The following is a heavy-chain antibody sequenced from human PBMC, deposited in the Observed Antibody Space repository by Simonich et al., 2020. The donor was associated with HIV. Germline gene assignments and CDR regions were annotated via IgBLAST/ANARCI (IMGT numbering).Heavy chain of an antibody. CDR1: GFTFSSYW. Sequence: EVQLVESGGGLVQPGGSLRLSCAASGFTFSSYWMHWVRQAPGKGLVWVSRINRDGNNTRYADSVKGRFTISRDNAKNTLFLQMNSLRAEDTAVYYCARVLYGSRSYYNYWGQGTLVTVSS. CDR3: ARVLYGSRSYYNY. D-gene: IGHD3-10*01. J-gene: IGHJ4*02. CDR2: INRDGNNT. V-gene: IGHV3-74*02.